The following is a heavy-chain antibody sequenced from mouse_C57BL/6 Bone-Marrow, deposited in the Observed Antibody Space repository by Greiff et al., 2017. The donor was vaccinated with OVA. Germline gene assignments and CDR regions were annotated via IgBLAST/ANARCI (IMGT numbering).Heavy chain of an antibody. D-gene: IGHD2-5*01. CDR2: FHPYNDDT. CDR1: GYTFTTYP. J-gene: IGHJ4*01. Sequence: QVHVKQSGAELVKPGASVKMSCKASGYTFTTYPIEWMKQNHGKSLEWIGNFHPYNDDTKYNEKFKGKATLTVEKSSSTVYLELSRLTSDDSAVYYCARGDYSNYDYAMDYWGQGTSVTVSS. CDR3: ARGDYSNYDYAMDY. V-gene: IGHV1-47*01.